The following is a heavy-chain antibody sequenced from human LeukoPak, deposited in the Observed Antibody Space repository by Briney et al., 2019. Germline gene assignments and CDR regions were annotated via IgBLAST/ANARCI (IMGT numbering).Heavy chain of an antibody. J-gene: IGHJ4*02. CDR1: GFTFDDYW. D-gene: IGHD5-18*01. V-gene: IGHV3-7*01. Sequence: GGSLRLSCGASGFTFDDYWMSWVRQAPGQGLEWVANINQDGSEKYYLDSAKGRFTISRDNARNSLFLQMNSLRAEDTAAYYCATSRGYNSGYRALERPPSPIDWGQGTLVTVSS. CDR2: INQDGSEK. CDR3: ATSRGYNSGYRALERPPSPID.